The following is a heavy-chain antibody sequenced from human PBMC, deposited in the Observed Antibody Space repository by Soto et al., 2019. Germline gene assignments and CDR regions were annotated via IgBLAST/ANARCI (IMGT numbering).Heavy chain of an antibody. Sequence: SETLSLTCAVYGGSLSGYYWSWIRQPPGKGLEWIGEINHSGSTNYNPSLKSRVTISVDTSKNQFSLKLSSVTAADTAVYYCARGLEQWLVYGMDVWGQGTTVTVSS. CDR2: INHSGST. V-gene: IGHV4-34*01. CDR3: ARGLEQWLVYGMDV. J-gene: IGHJ6*02. CDR1: GGSLSGYY. D-gene: IGHD6-19*01.